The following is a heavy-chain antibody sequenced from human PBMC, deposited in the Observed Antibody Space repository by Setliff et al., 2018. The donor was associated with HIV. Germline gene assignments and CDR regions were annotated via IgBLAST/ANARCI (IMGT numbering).Heavy chain of an antibody. CDR3: ATCRHRPSNWFDP. V-gene: IGHV4-39*07. Sequence: SETLSLTCAVPGGSVSSPSYYWGWIRQPPGKGLEWIGSVYNSGITFKNPSLKSRVSISVDRSGNQFSLRLTSVTAADTAVYYCATCRHRPSNWFDPWGQGTVVTVS. J-gene: IGHJ5*02. CDR1: GGSVSSPSYY. CDR2: VYNSGIT.